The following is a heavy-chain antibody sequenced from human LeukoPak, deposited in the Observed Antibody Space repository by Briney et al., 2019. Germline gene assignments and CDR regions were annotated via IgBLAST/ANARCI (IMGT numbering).Heavy chain of an antibody. CDR1: GFTFSSYA. J-gene: IGHJ4*02. CDR3: ASLLFYYDSTGYVNY. V-gene: IGHV3-30-3*01. Sequence: GGSLRLSCAASGFTFSSYAMHWVRQAPGKGLEWVAVISYDGSNKYYADSVKGRFTISRDNSKNTLYLQMNSLRAEDTAVYYCASLLFYYDSTGYVNYWGQGTLVTVSS. CDR2: ISYDGSNK. D-gene: IGHD3-22*01.